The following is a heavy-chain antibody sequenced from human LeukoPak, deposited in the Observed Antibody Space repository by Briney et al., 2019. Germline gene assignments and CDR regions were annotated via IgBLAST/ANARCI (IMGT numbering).Heavy chain of an antibody. D-gene: IGHD7-27*01. V-gene: IGHV3-48*03. J-gene: IGHJ6*03. Sequence: GGSLRLSCAASGFTFSSYEMNWVRQAPGKGLEWVSYISSSGSTIYYADSVKGRFTISRDNAKNSLYLQMNSLRAEDTAVYYCARAPLLGIKSYYYYMDVWGKGTTVTISS. CDR3: ARAPLLGIKSYYYYMDV. CDR1: GFTFSSYE. CDR2: ISSSGSTI.